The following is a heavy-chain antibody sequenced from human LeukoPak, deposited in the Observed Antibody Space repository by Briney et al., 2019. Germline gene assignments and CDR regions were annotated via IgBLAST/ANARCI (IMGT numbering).Heavy chain of an antibody. Sequence: GGSLRLSCAASGFTFSDYYMSWIRQAPGKGLEWVSYISSSGSTIYYADSAKGRFTISRDNAKNSLYLQMNSLRAEDTALYYCARRRCSSGCYYFDYWGQGTLVTVSS. CDR1: GFTFSDYY. CDR3: ARRRCSSGCYYFDY. D-gene: IGHD3-22*01. J-gene: IGHJ4*02. V-gene: IGHV3-11*01. CDR2: ISSSGSTI.